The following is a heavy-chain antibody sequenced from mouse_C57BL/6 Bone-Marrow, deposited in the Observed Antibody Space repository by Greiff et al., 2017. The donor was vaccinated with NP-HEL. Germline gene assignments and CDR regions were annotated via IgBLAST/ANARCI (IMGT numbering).Heavy chain of an antibody. V-gene: IGHV7-3*01. Sequence: EVKLVESGGGLVQPGGSLSLSCAASGFTFTDYYMSWVRQPPGQALEWLGFIRNKANGYTTEYSASVKGRFTIPRDNSQSILYLRMNALGAEDSATYYWARPTGTGDYFDYWGQGTTLTVSS. J-gene: IGHJ2*01. CDR3: ARPTGTGDYFDY. CDR1: GFTFTDYY. CDR2: IRNKANGYTT. D-gene: IGHD4-1*02.